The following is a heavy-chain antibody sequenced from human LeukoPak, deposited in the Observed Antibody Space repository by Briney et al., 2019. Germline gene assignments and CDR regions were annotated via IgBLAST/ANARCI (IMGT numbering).Heavy chain of an antibody. CDR3: ATLWTYCSSTSCYLRWFDP. V-gene: IGHV1-24*01. D-gene: IGHD2-2*01. Sequence: ASVKVSCKVSGYTLTELSMHWVRQAPGKGLEWMGGFDPEDGETIYAQKFQGRVTMTEDTSTDTAYMELSSLRSEDTAVYYCATLWTYCSSTSCYLRWFDPWGRGTLVTVSS. J-gene: IGHJ5*02. CDR1: GYTLTELS. CDR2: FDPEDGET.